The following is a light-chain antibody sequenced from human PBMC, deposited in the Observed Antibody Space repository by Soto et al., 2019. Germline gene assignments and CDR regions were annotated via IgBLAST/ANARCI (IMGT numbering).Light chain of an antibody. V-gene: IGKV1-39*01. CDR1: QSIVTY. CDR3: QQYYSYPRA. CDR2: AAS. Sequence: DIQMTQSPSSLSASVGDRVTITCRASQSIVTYLNWYLQKPGKAPKLLIYAASNLQSGVPSRFSGSGSGTDFTLTISCLQSEDFATYYCQQYYSYPRAFGQGRRL. J-gene: IGKJ5*01.